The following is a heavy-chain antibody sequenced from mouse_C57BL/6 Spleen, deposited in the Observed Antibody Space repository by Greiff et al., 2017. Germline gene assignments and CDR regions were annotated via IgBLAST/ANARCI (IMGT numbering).Heavy chain of an antibody. CDR2: IDPSDSYT. J-gene: IGHJ2*01. CDR3: ARGDIYYDGSPYYFDY. D-gene: IGHD2-3*01. V-gene: IGHV1-50*01. Sequence: QVQLQQPGAELVKPGASVKLSCKASGYTFTSYWMQWVKQRPGQGLEWIGEIDPSDSYTNYNQKFKGKATLTVDTSSSTAYMQLSSLTSEDSAVYYCARGDIYYDGSPYYFDYWGQGTTLTVSS. CDR1: GYTFTSYW.